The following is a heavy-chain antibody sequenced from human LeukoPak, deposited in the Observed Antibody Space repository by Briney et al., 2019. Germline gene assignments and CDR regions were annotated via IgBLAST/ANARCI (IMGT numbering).Heavy chain of an antibody. CDR1: GFTFSSYA. Sequence: GGSLRLSCAASGFTFSSYAMHWVRQAPGKGLEWVAVISYDGSNKYYADSVKGRFTISRANSKNTLYLQMNSLRAEDTAVYYCARAIAAAGIPSDYWGQGTLVTVSS. CDR3: ARAIAAAGIPSDY. J-gene: IGHJ4*02. V-gene: IGHV3-30-3*01. CDR2: ISYDGSNK. D-gene: IGHD6-13*01.